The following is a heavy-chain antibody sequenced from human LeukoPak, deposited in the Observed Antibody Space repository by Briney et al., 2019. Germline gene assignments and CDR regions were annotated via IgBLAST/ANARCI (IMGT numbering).Heavy chain of an antibody. CDR1: GFTFNNYG. CDR3: ARDNWNP. J-gene: IGHJ5*02. V-gene: IGHV3-30*02. Sequence: PGGSLRLSCAASGFTFNNYGMHWVRQAPGKGLEWVAFIRYDGSNKYYADSVKGRFTISRDNAKNSLYLQMNSLRDEDTAVYYCARDNWNPWGQGTLVTVSS. D-gene: IGHD1-20*01. CDR2: IRYDGSNK.